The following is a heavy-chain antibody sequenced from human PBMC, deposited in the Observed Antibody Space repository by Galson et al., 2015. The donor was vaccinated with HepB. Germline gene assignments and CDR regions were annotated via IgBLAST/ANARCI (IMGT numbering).Heavy chain of an antibody. Sequence: SLRLSCAASGFTFSSYGMHWVRRAPGKGLEWVAVISYDGSNKYYADSVKGRFTISRDNSKNTLYLQMNSLRAEDTAVYYCAKDRLTTVVTPDTIYFDYWGQGTLVTVSS. CDR3: AKDRLTTVVTPDTIYFDY. CDR1: GFTFSSYG. D-gene: IGHD4-23*01. J-gene: IGHJ4*02. V-gene: IGHV3-30*18. CDR2: ISYDGSNK.